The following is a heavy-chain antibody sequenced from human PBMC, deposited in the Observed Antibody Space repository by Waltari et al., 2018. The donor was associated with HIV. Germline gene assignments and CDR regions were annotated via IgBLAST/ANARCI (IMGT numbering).Heavy chain of an antibody. CDR1: RFPFSSYS. V-gene: IGHV3-21*01. CDR3: ARDEAEMATLTAFDI. J-gene: IGHJ3*02. Sequence: EVQLVESGGGLVKPGGSLRLSCAASRFPFSSYSMNWVRQAPGKVLGWGLSISSGSVYIYYADSVKGQFTISGDNAKNSLYRQMNSLRAEDTAVYYCARDEAEMATLTAFDIWGQGTMVTVSS. D-gene: IGHD5-12*01. CDR2: ISSGSVYI.